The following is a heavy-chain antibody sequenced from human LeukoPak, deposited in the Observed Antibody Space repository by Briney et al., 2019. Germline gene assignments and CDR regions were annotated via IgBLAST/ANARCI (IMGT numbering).Heavy chain of an antibody. CDR2: ISYDGSNK. J-gene: IGHJ6*02. CDR3: AKEMGTTYYYYGMDV. D-gene: IGHD7-27*01. CDR1: GFTFSSYG. Sequence: GRSLRLSCAASGFTFSSYGMHWVRQAPGKGLERVAVISYDGSNKYDADSVKGRFTISRDNSKNTLYLQMNSLRAEDTAVYYCAKEMGTTYYYYGMDVWGQGTTVTVSS. V-gene: IGHV3-30*18.